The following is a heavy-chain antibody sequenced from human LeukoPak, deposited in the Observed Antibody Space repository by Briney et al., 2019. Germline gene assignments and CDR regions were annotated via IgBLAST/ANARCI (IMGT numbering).Heavy chain of an antibody. CDR3: ARLFFCYGSGSYYFSYSWFDH. Sequence: GASLKISCKGSGCSFTSCWIGWVRQLPGKGLEWMGIIYPGDSDTRYSPSFQGQVTISADKSISTAYLRWSSLKASDTAMYCCARLFFCYGSGSYYFSYSWFDHWGQGTLVTVSS. J-gene: IGHJ5*02. CDR2: IYPGDSDT. CDR1: GCSFTSCW. V-gene: IGHV5-51*01. D-gene: IGHD3-10*01.